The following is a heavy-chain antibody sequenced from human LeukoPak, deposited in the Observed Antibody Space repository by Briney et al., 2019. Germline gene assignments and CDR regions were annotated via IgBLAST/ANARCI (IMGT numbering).Heavy chain of an antibody. Sequence: ASVKVSCKASGYTFTDYYVNWVRQAPGQGLEWMGWINPKSGDTNYAQKFRGRVTMTRDTSISTAYMELSRLISDDTAVYYCARGGSDSSGYYPRDFDYWGQGTLVTVSS. J-gene: IGHJ4*02. CDR2: INPKSGDT. D-gene: IGHD3-22*01. V-gene: IGHV1-2*02. CDR1: GYTFTDYY. CDR3: ARGGSDSSGYYPRDFDY.